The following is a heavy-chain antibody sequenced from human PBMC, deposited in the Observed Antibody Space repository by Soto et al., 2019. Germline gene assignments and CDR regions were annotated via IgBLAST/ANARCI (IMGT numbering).Heavy chain of an antibody. CDR3: GKAIAEPPFQYFEY. V-gene: IGHV3-23*01. Sequence: PGGSLRLSCIASGFTVGSYGMRWVRQAPGKGLEWVSFIENTGYPHCADAVKGRFSISRDSVKNILYLQMNSLSAEDTAVYYCGKAIAEPPFQYFEYWGQGALVTVSS. J-gene: IGHJ4*02. CDR1: GFTVGSYG. CDR2: FIENTGYP. D-gene: IGHD2-15*01.